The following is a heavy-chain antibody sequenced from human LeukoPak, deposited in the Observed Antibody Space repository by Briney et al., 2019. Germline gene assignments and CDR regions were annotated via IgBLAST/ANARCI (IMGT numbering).Heavy chain of an antibody. CDR3: ARVLQLWHKGPPYYHGMDV. CDR2: INHSGST. CDR1: GGSFSGYY. J-gene: IGHJ6*02. V-gene: IGHV4-34*01. Sequence: SETLSLTCAVYGGSFSGYYWSWIRQPPGKGLEWIGEINHSGSTNYNPSLKSRVTISVDTSKNQFSLKLSSVTAADTAVYYCARVLQLWHKGPPYYHGMDVWGQGTTVTVSS. D-gene: IGHD5-18*01.